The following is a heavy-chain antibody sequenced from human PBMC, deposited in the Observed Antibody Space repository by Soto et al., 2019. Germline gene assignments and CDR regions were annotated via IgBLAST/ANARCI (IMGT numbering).Heavy chain of an antibody. D-gene: IGHD3-9*01. CDR1: GYTFTNYY. Sequence: ASVKVSCKASGYTFTNYYIHWVRQAPGQGLEWMGIINPSDSTTSYAQNFQGRVTMTRDTSTSTVYMELSSLRSEDTAVYYCARDQRFTYYDILTGYHAFGFWGQGTVVTVSS. CDR2: INPSDSTT. J-gene: IGHJ4*02. V-gene: IGHV1-46*01. CDR3: ARDQRFTYYDILTGYHAFGF.